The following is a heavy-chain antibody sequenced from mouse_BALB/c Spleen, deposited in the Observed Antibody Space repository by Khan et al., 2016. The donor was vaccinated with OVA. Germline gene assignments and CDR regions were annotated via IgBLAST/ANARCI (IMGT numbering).Heavy chain of an antibody. V-gene: IGHV5-6*01. Sequence: EVKLVESGGDLVKPGGSLRLSCAASGFTFSTYGMSWVRQPPDKRLEWVATINSDGDYTYYPDTVKGRFTISRNNAENTLYLQMGSLQSEDTAIYYCASHLTGSFAYWGQGTLVTVSA. CDR2: INSDGDYT. CDR3: ASHLTGSFAY. CDR1: GFTFSTYG. J-gene: IGHJ3*01. D-gene: IGHD4-1*01.